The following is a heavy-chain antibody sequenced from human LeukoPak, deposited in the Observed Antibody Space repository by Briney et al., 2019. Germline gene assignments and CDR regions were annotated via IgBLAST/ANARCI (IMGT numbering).Heavy chain of an antibody. CDR2: ISGSGGST. Sequence: PGGSLRLSCAASGFTFSSYAMSWVRQAPGKGLEWVSAISGSGGSTYYADSVKGRFTISRDNSKNTLYLQMNSLRAEDTALYHCARVGGSFQTDYNFDYWGRGTLVSVSS. CDR1: GFTFSSYA. V-gene: IGHV3-23*01. D-gene: IGHD1-26*01. J-gene: IGHJ4*02. CDR3: ARVGGSFQTDYNFDY.